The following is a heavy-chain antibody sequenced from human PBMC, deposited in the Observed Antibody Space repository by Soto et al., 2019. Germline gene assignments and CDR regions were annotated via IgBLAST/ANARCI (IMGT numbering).Heavy chain of an antibody. CDR2: IYWDDDK. Sequence: QITLKESGPTLVKPTQTLTLTCTFSGFSLSTSGVGVGWIRQPPGKALEWLALIYWDDDKRYSPSLKSRLTNTXDXSXNXEVLTMTNMDPVDTATYYCTHRQTYCGGNCYSGFDYWGQGTLVTVSS. D-gene: IGHD2-21*02. J-gene: IGHJ4*02. V-gene: IGHV2-5*02. CDR1: GFSLSTSGVG. CDR3: THRQTYCGGNCYSGFDY.